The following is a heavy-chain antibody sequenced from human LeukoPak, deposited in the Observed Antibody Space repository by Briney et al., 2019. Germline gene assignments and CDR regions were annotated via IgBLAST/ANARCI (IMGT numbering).Heavy chain of an antibody. Sequence: SETLSLTCAVYGGSFSGYYWSWIRQPPGKGLEWIGEINHSGSTNYNPSLKSRVTISVDTSKNQFSLKLSSVTAADTAVYYCARSMYYYDSSGYYVWGQGTLVTASS. CDR1: GGSFSGYY. CDR2: INHSGST. D-gene: IGHD3-22*01. J-gene: IGHJ4*02. V-gene: IGHV4-34*01. CDR3: ARSMYYYDSSGYYV.